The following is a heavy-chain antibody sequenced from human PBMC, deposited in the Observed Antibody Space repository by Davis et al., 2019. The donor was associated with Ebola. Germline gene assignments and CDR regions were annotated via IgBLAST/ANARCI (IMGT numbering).Heavy chain of an antibody. D-gene: IGHD6-19*01. CDR3: AKGRQWLEYFDY. J-gene: IGHJ4*02. CDR1: GFTFKRYW. V-gene: IGHV3-30*18. Sequence: GGSLRLSCEASGFTFKRYWMSWVRQAPGKGLEWVAVISYDGGNKYYADSVKGRFTISRDNSKNTLYLQMNSLRAEDTAVYYCAKGRQWLEYFDYWGQGTLVTVSS. CDR2: ISYDGGNK.